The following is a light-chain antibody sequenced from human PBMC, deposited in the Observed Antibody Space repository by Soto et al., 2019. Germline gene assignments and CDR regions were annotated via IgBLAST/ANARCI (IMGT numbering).Light chain of an antibody. Sequence: DVQMTQSPSTLSASVGDRVTITCRASQSVYSWLAWYQQKPGRAPKLLIYDASSLESGVPSRFSGSGSGTEFTLTIYSLQPDDFATYYCQHYNSFSPWTFGQGTRWIS. CDR1: QSVYSW. J-gene: IGKJ1*01. CDR2: DAS. CDR3: QHYNSFSPWT. V-gene: IGKV1-5*01.